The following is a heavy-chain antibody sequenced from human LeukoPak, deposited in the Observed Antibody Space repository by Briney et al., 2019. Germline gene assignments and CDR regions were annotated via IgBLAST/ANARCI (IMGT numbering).Heavy chain of an antibody. CDR3: ARVRSYGSSGYYYDY. CDR2: IRGDGGST. Sequence: GGSLRLSCAASGFTFSAFGMHWVRQAPGKGLEYDSAIRGDGGSTYYANSVKVRFTISRDNSKNTLYPQMGSLRAEDMAVYYCARVRSYGSSGYYYDYWGQGTLVTVSS. CDR1: GFTFSAFG. V-gene: IGHV3-64*01. D-gene: IGHD3-22*01. J-gene: IGHJ4*02.